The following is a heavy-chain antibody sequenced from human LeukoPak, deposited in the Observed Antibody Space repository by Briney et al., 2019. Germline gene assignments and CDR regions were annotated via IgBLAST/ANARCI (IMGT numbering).Heavy chain of an antibody. CDR3: AREGDPGYCSGGSCYYFDY. Sequence: GGSLRLSCAASGFTFVDYGMSWVRQPPGKGRRGFLGIIWNGGSTGYADSVKGRFTISRDNAKNSLYLQMNSLRAEDTALYYCAREGDPGYCSGGSCYYFDYWGQGTLVTVSS. J-gene: IGHJ4*02. CDR1: GFTFVDYG. CDR2: IIWNGGST. V-gene: IGHV3-20*04. D-gene: IGHD2-15*01.